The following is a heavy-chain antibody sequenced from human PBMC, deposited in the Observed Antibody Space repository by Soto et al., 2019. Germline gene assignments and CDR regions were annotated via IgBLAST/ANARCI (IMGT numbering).Heavy chain of an antibody. J-gene: IGHJ4*02. V-gene: IGHV3-48*01. D-gene: IGHD2-15*01. Sequence: GGSLRLSCAASGFTFSSYSMNWVRQAPGKGLEWVSYISNSSSTIYYADSVKGRFTISRDYAKNSLYLQMNSLRAEDTAVYYCARDGGSYCSGGSCYDLLFDYWGQGTLVTVSS. CDR1: GFTFSSYS. CDR3: ARDGGSYCSGGSCYDLLFDY. CDR2: ISNSSSTI.